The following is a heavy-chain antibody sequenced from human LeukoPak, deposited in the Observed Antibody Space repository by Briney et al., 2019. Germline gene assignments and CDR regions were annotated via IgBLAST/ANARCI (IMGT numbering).Heavy chain of an antibody. V-gene: IGHV1-69*04. Sequence: SVKVSCKASGGTFSSYTISWVRQAPGQGLGWMGRIIPILGIANYAQKFQGRVTITADKSTSTAYMELSSLRSEDTAVYYCARDLGGVAAAGSPAGGWGQGTLVTVSS. J-gene: IGHJ4*02. CDR3: ARDLGGVAAAGSPAGG. D-gene: IGHD6-13*01. CDR1: GGTFSSYT. CDR2: IIPILGIA.